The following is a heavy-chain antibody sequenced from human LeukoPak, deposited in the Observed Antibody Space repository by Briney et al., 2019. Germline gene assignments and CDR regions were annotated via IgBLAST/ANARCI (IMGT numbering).Heavy chain of an antibody. CDR2: IYYSGST. CDR1: GGSISGSNNY. V-gene: IGHV4-39*02. D-gene: IGHD5-24*01. J-gene: IGHJ4*02. CDR3: ARDGLEMATFYFDY. Sequence: SETLSLTCTVSGGSISGSNNYWGWIRQSPGKGLEWIGSIYYSGSTYYNPSLKSRVTISVDTSKNQFSLKLSSVTAADTAVYYCARDGLEMATFYFDYWGQGALVTVSS.